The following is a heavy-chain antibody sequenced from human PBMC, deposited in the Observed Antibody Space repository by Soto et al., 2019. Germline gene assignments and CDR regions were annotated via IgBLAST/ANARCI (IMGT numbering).Heavy chain of an antibody. CDR3: ARLVAAALHYYYYMDV. D-gene: IGHD6-13*01. V-gene: IGHV1-8*01. CDR2: MNPNSGNT. CDR1: GYTFTSYD. J-gene: IGHJ6*03. Sequence: GASVKVSCKASGYTFTSYDINWVRQATGQGLEWMGWMNPNSGNTGYAQKFQGRVTMTRNTSISTAYMELSSLRSEDTAVYYCARLVAAALHYYYYMDVWGKGTTVTISS.